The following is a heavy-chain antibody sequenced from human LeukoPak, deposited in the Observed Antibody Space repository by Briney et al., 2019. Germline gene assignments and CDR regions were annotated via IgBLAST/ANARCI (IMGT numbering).Heavy chain of an antibody. V-gene: IGHV3-23*01. J-gene: IGHJ3*02. Sequence: GGSLRLSCAASGFTFSCCAMSWVRQSPGKGLEWVSGIGAGGVVTNYADSVKGRFTISRDNSKNTLYLQMNSLRAEDTAVYYCARGGDYGDYVGDAFDIWGQGTMVTVSS. CDR3: ARGGDYGDYVGDAFDI. CDR2: IGAGGVVT. D-gene: IGHD4-17*01. CDR1: GFTFSCCA.